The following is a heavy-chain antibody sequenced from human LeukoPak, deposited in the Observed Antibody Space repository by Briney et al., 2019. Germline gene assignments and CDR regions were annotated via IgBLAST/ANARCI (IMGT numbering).Heavy chain of an antibody. CDR3: ARDDGTAILDY. Sequence: SETLSLTCAVYGGSFSGYYWSWIRQPPGKGLEWIGEINHSGSTNYNPSLKSRVTISVDTSKNQFSLKLSSVTAADTAVYYCARDDGTAILDYWGQGTLVTVSS. D-gene: IGHD5-18*01. CDR2: INHSGST. V-gene: IGHV4-34*01. J-gene: IGHJ4*02. CDR1: GGSFSGYY.